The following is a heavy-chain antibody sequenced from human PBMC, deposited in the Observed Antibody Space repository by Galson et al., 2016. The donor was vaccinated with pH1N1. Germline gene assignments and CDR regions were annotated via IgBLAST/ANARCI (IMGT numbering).Heavy chain of an antibody. D-gene: IGHD5-24*01. CDR3: AKRGQMVYV. Sequence: SLRLSCAASGFIFSNYAMSWVRQAPGKGLEWVSAIIGTGDSTYYADSVKGRFTISRDNSKNTLYLQMNSLRAEDTAIYYCAKRGQMVYVWGQGTPVTVSS. CDR1: GFIFSNYA. CDR2: IIGTGDST. V-gene: IGHV3-23*01. J-gene: IGHJ6*02.